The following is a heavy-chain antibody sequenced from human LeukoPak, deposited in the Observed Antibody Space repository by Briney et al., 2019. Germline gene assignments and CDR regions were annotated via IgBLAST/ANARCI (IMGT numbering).Heavy chain of an antibody. CDR3: ARGQSGYSSSSRTNWFDP. J-gene: IGHJ5*02. CDR1: GDSVASNSAA. CDR2: TYHRSKWYN. D-gene: IGHD6-13*01. Sequence: SQTLSLTCAISGDSVASNSAAWNWIRQSPSRGLEWLGRTYHRSKWYNDYAVSVKSRIIINADTSKNQFYLQPNSVTPEDTAVYYCARGQSGYSSSSRTNWFDPWGQGTLVTVSS. V-gene: IGHV6-1*01.